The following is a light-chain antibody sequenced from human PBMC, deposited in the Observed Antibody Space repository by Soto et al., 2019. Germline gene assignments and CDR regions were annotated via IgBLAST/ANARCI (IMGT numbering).Light chain of an antibody. CDR1: SSDVGGYNY. Sequence: QSVLTQPRSVSGSPGQSVTISCTGTSSDVGGYNYVSWYQQHPGKAPKLMIYDVSKRPSGVPDRFSGSKSGNTASLTISGLQAEDEADYYCSSYTSNTTVVFGGGTKLTVL. CDR2: DVS. V-gene: IGLV2-11*01. CDR3: SSYTSNTTVV. J-gene: IGLJ2*01.